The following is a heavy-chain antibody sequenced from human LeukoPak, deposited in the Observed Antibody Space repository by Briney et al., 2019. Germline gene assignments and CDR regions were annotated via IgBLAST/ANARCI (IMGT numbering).Heavy chain of an antibody. CDR3: ARERPMMARTPGAFDI. D-gene: IGHD3-22*01. CDR2: IYYSGST. V-gene: IGHV4-39*07. Sequence: PSETLSLTCTVSGGSISSSSYYWGWIRQPPGKGLEWIGSIYYSGSTYYNPSLKSRVSISVDTSKNQFSLKLSSVTAADTAVYYCARERPMMARTPGAFDIWGQGTMVTVSS. CDR1: GGSISSSSYY. J-gene: IGHJ3*02.